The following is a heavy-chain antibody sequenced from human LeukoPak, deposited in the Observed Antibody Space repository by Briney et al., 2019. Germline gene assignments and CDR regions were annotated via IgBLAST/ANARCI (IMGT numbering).Heavy chain of an antibody. Sequence: SETLSLTCTVSGGSISSSSYYWGWIRRPPGKGLEWIGSIYYSGSTYYNPSLKSRVTISVDTSKNQFSLKLSSVTAADTAVYYCASRGPYYYDSSGYYLPDYWGQGTLVTVSS. V-gene: IGHV4-39*01. CDR1: GGSISSSSYY. J-gene: IGHJ4*02. CDR3: ASRGPYYYDSSGYYLPDY. CDR2: IYYSGST. D-gene: IGHD3-22*01.